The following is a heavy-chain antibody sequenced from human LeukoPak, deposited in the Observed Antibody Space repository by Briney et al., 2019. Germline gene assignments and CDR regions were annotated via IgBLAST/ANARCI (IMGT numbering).Heavy chain of an antibody. CDR1: GGSISSGGYS. J-gene: IGHJ6*02. V-gene: IGHV4-30-2*01. Sequence: SQTLSLTCAVSGGSISSGGYSWSWIRQPPGKGLEWIGYIYHSGSTYYNPSLKSRVTISVDRSKNQFSLKLSSATAADTAVYYCARGFGGNYYYYGMDVWGQGTTVTVSS. CDR3: ARGFGGNYYYYGMDV. D-gene: IGHD4-23*01. CDR2: IYHSGST.